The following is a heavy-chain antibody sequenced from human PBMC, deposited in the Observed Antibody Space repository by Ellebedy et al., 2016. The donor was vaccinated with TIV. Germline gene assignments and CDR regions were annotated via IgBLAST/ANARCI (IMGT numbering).Heavy chain of an antibody. CDR1: GFTFGSYW. CDR3: ATESNWGIFDY. Sequence: PGGSLRLSCAASGFTFGSYWMSWVRQAPGKGLEWVANINQHGSDKYYVDSVKGRFTISRDNAKNSLYLQMNGLRVEDTAVYYCATESNWGIFDYWGQGILVTVSS. CDR2: INQHGSDK. J-gene: IGHJ4*02. V-gene: IGHV3-7*01. D-gene: IGHD7-27*01.